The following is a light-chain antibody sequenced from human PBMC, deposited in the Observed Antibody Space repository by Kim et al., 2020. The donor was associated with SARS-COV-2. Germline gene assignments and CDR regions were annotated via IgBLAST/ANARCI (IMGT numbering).Light chain of an antibody. CDR3: QAWDSSTVV. CDR2: QDT. J-gene: IGLJ2*01. CDR1: KLDDKN. Sequence: SESPGQTATISSSGDKLDDKNACWYQQKPGQTPVVVIYQDTKRSSGIPERCSGSNSGNTATLTIRGTQALDEADYYGQAWDSSTVVFGGGTKLTVL. V-gene: IGLV3-1*01.